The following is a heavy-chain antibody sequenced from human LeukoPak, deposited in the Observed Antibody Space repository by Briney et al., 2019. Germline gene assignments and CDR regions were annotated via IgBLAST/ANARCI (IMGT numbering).Heavy chain of an antibody. CDR1: KFTFSSYW. J-gene: IGHJ5*02. CDR2: IKQDGSVQ. V-gene: IGHV3-7*01. D-gene: IGHD6-19*01. Sequence: GGSLRLSCAASKFTFSSYWMSWVRQAPGKGLEWVANIKQDGSVQFYMDSLKGRFSVSRDNAKNSLYLQMNGLRVVDTAVYYCTRLQIAVAGPNWFDPWGQGTLVTVSS. CDR3: TRLQIAVAGPNWFDP.